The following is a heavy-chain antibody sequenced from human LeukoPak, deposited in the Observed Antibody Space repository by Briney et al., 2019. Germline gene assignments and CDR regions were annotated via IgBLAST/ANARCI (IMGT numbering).Heavy chain of an antibody. CDR1: GFTFNSYG. J-gene: IGHJ4*02. Sequence: GGSLRLSCAASGFTFNSYGFHWVRQAPGKGLEWVADIWYDGSNKYYADSVKGRFTISRDNSKNTVSLQMSSLRAENTAVYYCVRAYSGSSSRGFDYWGQGTLVSVSS. CDR3: VRAYSGSSSRGFDY. D-gene: IGHD5-12*01. V-gene: IGHV3-33*01. CDR2: IWYDGSNK.